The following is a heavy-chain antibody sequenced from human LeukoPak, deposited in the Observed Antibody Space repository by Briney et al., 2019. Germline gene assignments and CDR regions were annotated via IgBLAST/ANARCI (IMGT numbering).Heavy chain of an antibody. D-gene: IGHD1-1*01. V-gene: IGHV3-30*04. CDR2: ISYDGSNK. CDR1: GFTFSSYA. CDR3: ARDTRTKRGAFDI. Sequence: SGGSLRLSCAASGFTFSSYAMHWVRQAPGKGLEWVAVISYDGSNKYYADSVKGRFTISRDNSKNTLYLQMNSLRAEDTAVYYCARDTRTKRGAFDIWGQGTMVTVSS. J-gene: IGHJ3*02.